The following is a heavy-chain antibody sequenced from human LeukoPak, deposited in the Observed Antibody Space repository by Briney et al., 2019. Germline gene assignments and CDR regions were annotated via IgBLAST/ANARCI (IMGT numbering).Heavy chain of an antibody. Sequence: ASVKVSCKASGYTFTSYGISWVRQAPGQGLEWMGWISIKNGNTKYAQKVQGRVTMTTDTSTNTAYMELSRLRSDDTAVYYCAREKTPYSSGSTQNFDYWGQGTLVTVSS. V-gene: IGHV1-18*01. CDR2: ISIKNGNT. CDR3: AREKTPYSSGSTQNFDY. D-gene: IGHD6-19*01. J-gene: IGHJ4*02. CDR1: GYTFTSYG.